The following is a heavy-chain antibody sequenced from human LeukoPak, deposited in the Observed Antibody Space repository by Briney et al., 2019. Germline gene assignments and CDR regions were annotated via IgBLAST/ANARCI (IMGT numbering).Heavy chain of an antibody. V-gene: IGHV1-46*01. J-gene: IGHJ5*02. CDR1: GYTFTSYY. D-gene: IGHD4-23*01. CDR3: ARDNSVEDTAWWFDP. CDR2: INPSGGST. Sequence: ASVKVSCKASGYTFTSYYMHWVRQAPGQGLEWMGIINPSGGSTSYAQKFQGRVTMARDMSTSTDYMELSSLRSEDTAVYYCARDNSVEDTAWWFDPWGQGTLVTVSS.